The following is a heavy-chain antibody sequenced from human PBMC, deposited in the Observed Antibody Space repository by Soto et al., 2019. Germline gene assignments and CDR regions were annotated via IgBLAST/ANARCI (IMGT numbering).Heavy chain of an antibody. CDR3: ARDHDYGDPLYYYGMDV. CDR2: IYYSGST. Sequence: QVQLQESGPGLVKPSQTLSLTCTVSGGSISSGGYYWSWIRQHPGKGLEWIGYIYYSGSTYYNPSLKSRVTISVDTSKNQFSLKLSSVTAADTAVYYCARDHDYGDPLYYYGMDVWGQGTTVTVSS. V-gene: IGHV4-31*03. CDR1: GGSISSGGYY. D-gene: IGHD4-17*01. J-gene: IGHJ6*02.